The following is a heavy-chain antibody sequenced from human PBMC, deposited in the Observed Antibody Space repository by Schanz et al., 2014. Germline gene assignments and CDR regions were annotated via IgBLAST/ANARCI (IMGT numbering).Heavy chain of an antibody. V-gene: IGHV3-66*02. Sequence: EVQLVESGGGLVQPGGSLRLSCAASGFTVSSNYMSWVRQAPGKGLEWVSVIYSGGSTFYTDSVKGRFTISRDNSKNTLYLQMNSLRGDDTAIYYCVKGGTNTLDSWGQGTLVTVSS. CDR3: VKGGTNTLDS. J-gene: IGHJ4*02. CDR1: GFTVSSNY. CDR2: IYSGGST.